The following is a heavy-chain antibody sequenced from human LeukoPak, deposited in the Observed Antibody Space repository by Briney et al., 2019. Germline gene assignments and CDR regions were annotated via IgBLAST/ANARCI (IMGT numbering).Heavy chain of an antibody. D-gene: IGHD6-13*01. CDR1: GFTFSSYW. Sequence: GGSLRLSCAASGFTFSSYWMSWVRQAPGKGLEWVANIRQEGSEKYYVDSVKGRFTISRDHGKNSLYLQMNSLRAEDTAVYYCARTGYSSSWYPFDYWGQGTLVTVSS. CDR3: ARTGYSSSWYPFDY. V-gene: IGHV3-7*01. CDR2: IRQEGSEK. J-gene: IGHJ4*02.